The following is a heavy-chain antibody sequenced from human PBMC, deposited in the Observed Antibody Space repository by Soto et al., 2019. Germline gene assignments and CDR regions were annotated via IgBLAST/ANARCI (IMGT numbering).Heavy chain of an antibody. CDR2: INSDGSST. J-gene: IGHJ6*03. CDR3: ARDAPDLSLRYYYYYMDV. V-gene: IGHV3-74*01. CDR1: GFTFSSYW. Sequence: GGSLRLSCAASGFTFSSYWMHWVRQAPGKGLVWVSRINSDGSSTSYADSVKGRFTISRDNAKNTLYLQMNSLRAEDTAVYYCARDAPDLSLRYYYYYMDVWGKGTTVTVSS.